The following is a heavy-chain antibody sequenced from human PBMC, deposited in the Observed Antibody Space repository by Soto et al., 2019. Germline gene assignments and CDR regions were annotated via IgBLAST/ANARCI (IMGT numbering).Heavy chain of an antibody. CDR1: EDTFRNYA. V-gene: IGHV1-69*06. Sequence: ASVKVSCKASEDTFRNYAISWVRQAPGQGLEWMGGIIPIFGTANYAQKFQGRVTITADTSANTVYLELSSLRSEDTAVYYCASTKYDRSPYYYWHLGLWGRGNLVTVSS. J-gene: IGHJ2*01. D-gene: IGHD3-22*01. CDR3: ASTKYDRSPYYYWHLGL. CDR2: IIPIFGTA.